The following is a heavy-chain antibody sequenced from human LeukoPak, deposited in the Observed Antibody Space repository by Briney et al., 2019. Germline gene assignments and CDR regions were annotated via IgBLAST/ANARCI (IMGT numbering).Heavy chain of an antibody. CDR1: GYTFTSYY. Sequence: ASVKVSCKASGYTFTSYYMHWVRQAPGQGLEWMGIINPSGGSTSYAQKFQGRVTMTRDTSTSTVYMELSSLRSKDTAVYYCARELRGDGYKNLGYYYYGMDVWGQGTTVTVSS. J-gene: IGHJ6*02. D-gene: IGHD5-24*01. CDR2: INPSGGST. CDR3: ARELRGDGYKNLGYYYYGMDV. V-gene: IGHV1-46*01.